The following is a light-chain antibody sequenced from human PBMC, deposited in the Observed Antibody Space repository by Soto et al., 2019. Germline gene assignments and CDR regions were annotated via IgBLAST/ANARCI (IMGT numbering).Light chain of an antibody. Sequence: QSALTQPPSASGSPGPSVTISCTGTSSDVGGYNFVSWYQQHPGKAPKLMIYEVSKRPSGVPDRFSGSKSGNTASLTVSGLQADDEADYYCTSYAGSNIPVVFGGGTKLTVL. CDR1: SSDVGGYNF. CDR3: TSYAGSNIPVV. CDR2: EVS. V-gene: IGLV2-8*01. J-gene: IGLJ2*01.